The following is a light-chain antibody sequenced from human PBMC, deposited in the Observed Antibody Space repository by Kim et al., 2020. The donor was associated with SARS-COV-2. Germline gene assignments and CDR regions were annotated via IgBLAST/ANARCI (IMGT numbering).Light chain of an antibody. J-gene: IGLJ3*02. Sequence: GKTVTISCTRSSGSIASNYVQWYQQRPGSSPTTVIYEDNHRPSGVPDRFSASIDSSSNSASLTISGLKTEDEADYYCQSFDRTNQVFGGGTQLTVL. CDR3: QSFDRTNQV. V-gene: IGLV6-57*01. CDR1: SGSIASNY. CDR2: EDN.